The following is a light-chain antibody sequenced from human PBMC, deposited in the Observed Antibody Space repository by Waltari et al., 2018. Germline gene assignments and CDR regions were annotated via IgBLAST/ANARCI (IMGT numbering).Light chain of an antibody. Sequence: QSDLTQPASASGSPGQTITIPCTGTSSDGGDYYYVSWYQQHPGTTPKVLIYDVSKRPLWVSNLFSGSKSGNTAFRSSSRLQPEDEADYYCNSYTDTIWVFCGGTSLTVL. CDR3: NSYTDTIWV. V-gene: IGLV2-14*03. CDR1: SSDGGDYYY. J-gene: IGLJ3*02. CDR2: DVS.